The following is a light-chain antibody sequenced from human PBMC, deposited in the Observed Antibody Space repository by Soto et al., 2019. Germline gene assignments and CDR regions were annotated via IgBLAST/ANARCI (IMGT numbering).Light chain of an antibody. CDR2: KAS. J-gene: IGKJ1*01. V-gene: IGKV1-5*03. CDR3: QQYNSYWT. CDR1: QSISSW. Sequence: DIPMTQSLSTLSASVGDRVTITCRASQSISSWLAWYQQKPGKAPKLLIYKASSLESGVPSRFSGSGSGTEFTLTISRLQPDDFATYYCQQYNSYWTFGQGTKVEIK.